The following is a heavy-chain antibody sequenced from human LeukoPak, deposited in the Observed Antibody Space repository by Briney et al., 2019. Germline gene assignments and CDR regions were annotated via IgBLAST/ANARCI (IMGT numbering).Heavy chain of an antibody. CDR3: ARNLVVVPAANQPYYYYYGMDV. Sequence: ASVKVSCKASGYTFTGYYMHWVRQAPGQGLEWMGRINPNSGGTNYAQKFQGRVTMTRDTSISTAYMELSRLRSDDTAVYYCARNLVVVPAANQPYYYYYGMDVWGQGTTVTVSS. J-gene: IGHJ6*02. D-gene: IGHD2-2*01. CDR1: GYTFTGYY. V-gene: IGHV1-2*06. CDR2: INPNSGGT.